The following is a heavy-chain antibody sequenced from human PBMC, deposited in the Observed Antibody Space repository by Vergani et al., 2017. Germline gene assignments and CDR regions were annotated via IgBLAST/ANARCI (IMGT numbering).Heavy chain of an antibody. CDR2: IYPSGGT. J-gene: IGHJ6*02. V-gene: IGHV1-46*03. D-gene: IGHD2-15*01. CDR3: ARDGSGGSPFAMDV. Sequence: QAQLVQSGAEVKKPGASVRVSCKASRYPFSRYGISWVRQAPGQGLEWMGKIYPSGGTNYAQKFQGRVTMTKDTSTSTVDMELSSLRSEDTAMYYCARDGSGGSPFAMDVGGQGTTVTVSS. CDR1: RYPFSRYG.